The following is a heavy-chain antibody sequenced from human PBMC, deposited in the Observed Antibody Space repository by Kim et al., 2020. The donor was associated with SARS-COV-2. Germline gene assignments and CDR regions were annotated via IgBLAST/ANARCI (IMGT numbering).Heavy chain of an antibody. J-gene: IGHJ4*02. CDR3: ATTAFGGSNSRYYFDF. Sequence: SVKVSCKASGGTFNSHAISWVRQAPGQGLEWMGGMIPIFGTSRYAQKFQGRVTITADKFTSTAYMDVTSLTSEDTAVYYCATTAFGGSNSRYYFDFWGQGTLVTVSS. CDR1: GGTFNSHA. D-gene: IGHD3-3*01. V-gene: IGHV1-69*06. CDR2: MIPIFGTS.